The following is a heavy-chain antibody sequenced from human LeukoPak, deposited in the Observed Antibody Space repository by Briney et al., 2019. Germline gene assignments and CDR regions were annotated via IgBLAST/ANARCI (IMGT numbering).Heavy chain of an antibody. CDR3: ARGYSSSWYQNYYCGMDV. D-gene: IGHD6-13*01. J-gene: IGHJ6*04. Sequence: PGGSLRLSCAASGFTFSSYWMHWVRQAPGKGLVWVSRINSDGSSTSYADSVKGRFTISRDNAKNTLYLQMNSLRAEDTAVYYCARGYSSSWYQNYYCGMDVWGKGTTVTVSS. CDR2: INSDGSST. V-gene: IGHV3-74*01. CDR1: GFTFSSYW.